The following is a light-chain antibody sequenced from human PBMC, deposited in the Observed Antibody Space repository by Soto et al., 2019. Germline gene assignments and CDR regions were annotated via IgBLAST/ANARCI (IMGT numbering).Light chain of an antibody. J-gene: IGLJ2*01. CDR2: EVT. Sequence: QSALTQPASVSGSPGQSITISCTGTSSDIGGHDYVFWYQQYPGKAPKLLISEVTNRPSGVSRRFSGSKSGATASLTITGLLAEDEADYYCSSYTSSSTVIFGGGTKLTVL. CDR3: SSYTSSSTVI. V-gene: IGLV2-14*01. CDR1: SSDIGGHDY.